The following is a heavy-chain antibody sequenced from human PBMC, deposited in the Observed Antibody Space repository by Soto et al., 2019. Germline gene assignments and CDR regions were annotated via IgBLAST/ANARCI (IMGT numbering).Heavy chain of an antibody. V-gene: IGHV4-34*01. J-gene: IGHJ6*02. CDR1: GGSFSGYY. D-gene: IGHD2-2*01. Sequence: SETLSLTCAVYGGSFSGYYWSWIRQPPGKGLEWIGEINHSGSTNYNPSLKSRVTISVDTSKNQFSLKLSSVTAADTAVYYCARGPIVVVPAMSRVYYYYGMDVWGQGTTVTVSS. CDR3: ARGPIVVVPAMSRVYYYYGMDV. CDR2: INHSGST.